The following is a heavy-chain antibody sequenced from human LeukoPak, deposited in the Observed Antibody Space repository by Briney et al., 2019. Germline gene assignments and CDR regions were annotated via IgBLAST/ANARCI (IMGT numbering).Heavy chain of an antibody. D-gene: IGHD2-2*01. V-gene: IGHV4-39*07. J-gene: IGHJ4*02. CDR3: ARSPTKRVPEDY. CDR1: GGSIGSSAYS. Sequence: SETLSLTCTVSGGSIGSSAYSWGWIRQPPGKGLEWIGSIYHSGSTYYNPSLKSRVTISVDTSKNQFSLKLSSVTAADTAVYYCARSPTKRVPEDYWGQGTLVTVSS. CDR2: IYHSGST.